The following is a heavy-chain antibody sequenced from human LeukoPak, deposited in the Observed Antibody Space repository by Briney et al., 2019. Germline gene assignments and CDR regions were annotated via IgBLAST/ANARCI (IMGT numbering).Heavy chain of an antibody. CDR2: INSEGSTT. V-gene: IGHV3-74*01. CDR1: GFTFSSHW. CDR3: ARDQGLIVGATLFDY. D-gene: IGHD1-26*01. J-gene: IGHJ4*02. Sequence: GGSLRLSCAASGFTFSSHWMHWVRQAPGKGLLWVPRINSEGSTTHYADSVKGRFTVSRDNAKNTLYLHMKSLRVDDTAVYYCARDQGLIVGATLFDYWGQGTLVTVSS.